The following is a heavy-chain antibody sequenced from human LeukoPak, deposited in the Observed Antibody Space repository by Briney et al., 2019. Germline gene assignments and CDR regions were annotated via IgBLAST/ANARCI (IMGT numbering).Heavy chain of an antibody. CDR2: ISGSGSNT. CDR3: AKDLGGLAPTPYGMDV. J-gene: IGHJ6*02. V-gene: IGHV3-23*01. Sequence: GGSLRLSCAASGFTLSSYAVSWVRQAPGKGLEWVSTISGSGSNTYYADSVKGRFTIYRDNSKNTLYLQMNSLRAEDTAVYYCAKDLGGLAPTPYGMDVWGQGTTVTVSS. D-gene: IGHD2-15*01. CDR1: GFTLSSYA.